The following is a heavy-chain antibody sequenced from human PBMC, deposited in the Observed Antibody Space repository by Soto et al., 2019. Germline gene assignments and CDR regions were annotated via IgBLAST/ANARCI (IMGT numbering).Heavy chain of an antibody. V-gene: IGHV3-53*01. Sequence: GGSLRLSCAASGFTVSSHYMSWVRQAPGKGLEWVSLIYSGGSTYYADSVKGRLTISRDNSENTLYLQMHSLRAEDTAVYYCAKLGIRGPTDAFDIWGQGTMVTVSS. CDR2: IYSGGST. CDR3: AKLGIRGPTDAFDI. D-gene: IGHD3-10*01. CDR1: GFTVSSHY. J-gene: IGHJ3*02.